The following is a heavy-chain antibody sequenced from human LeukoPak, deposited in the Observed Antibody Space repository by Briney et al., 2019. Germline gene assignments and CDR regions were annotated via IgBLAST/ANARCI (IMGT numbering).Heavy chain of an antibody. CDR1: GFTFSTYW. V-gene: IGHV3-7*03. CDR2: IKEDGSER. J-gene: IGHJ4*02. D-gene: IGHD5-18*01. Sequence: GSLRLSCAASGFTFSTYWMSWVRQAPGKGLEWVANIKEDGSERYYVDSVKGRFTISRDNAKNSLYLQMNSLRVEDTALYYCARGRIAMGVWGQGTLVTVSS. CDR3: ARGRIAMGV.